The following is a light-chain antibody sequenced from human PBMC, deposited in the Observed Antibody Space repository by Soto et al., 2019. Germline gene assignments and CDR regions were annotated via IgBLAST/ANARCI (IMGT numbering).Light chain of an antibody. CDR3: GTWDNSLGGAV. CDR1: SSNIGLNS. Sequence: QSVVTQPPSVSAAPGQKVTISCSGTSSNIGLNSVSWYQQLPGTAPKLLIYGNDDRPSGIPDRFSGSRSGTSATLGITGLQAGDEADYYCGTWDNSLGGAVFGTGTKVTVL. J-gene: IGLJ1*01. CDR2: GND. V-gene: IGLV1-51*01.